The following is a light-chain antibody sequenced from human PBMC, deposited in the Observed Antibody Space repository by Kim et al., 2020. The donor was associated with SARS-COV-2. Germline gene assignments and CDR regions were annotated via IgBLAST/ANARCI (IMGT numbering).Light chain of an antibody. J-gene: IGLJ2*01. CDR1: SSDVGGYNY. CDR2: DVS. Sequence: QSALTQPASVSGSPGQSITISCTGTSSDVGGYNYVSWYQQHPGKAPKLMIYDVSKRPSGVSNRFSGSKSGNTASLTISGLQAEDEAVYYCSSYTSSSTLVFGGGTQLTVL. V-gene: IGLV2-14*01. CDR3: SSYTSSSTLV.